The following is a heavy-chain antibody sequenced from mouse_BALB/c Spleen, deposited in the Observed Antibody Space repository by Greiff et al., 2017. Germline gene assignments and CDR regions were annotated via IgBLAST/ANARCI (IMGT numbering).Heavy chain of an antibody. J-gene: IGHJ3*01. V-gene: IGHV3-8*02. CDR3: ARSDYGSSYPFAY. D-gene: IGHD1-1*01. CDR2: ISYSGST. CDR1: GDSITSGY. Sequence: VQLKESGPSLVKPSQTLSLTCSVTGDSITSGYWNWIRKFPGNKLEYMGYISYSGSTYYNPSLKSRISITRDTSKNQYYLQLNSVTTEDTATYYCARSDYGSSYPFAYWGQGTLVTVSA.